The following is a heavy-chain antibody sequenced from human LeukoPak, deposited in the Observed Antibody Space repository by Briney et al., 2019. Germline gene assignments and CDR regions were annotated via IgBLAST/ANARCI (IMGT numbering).Heavy chain of an antibody. CDR1: GYTFTSYY. Sequence: ASVKVPCKASGYTFTSYYMHWVRQAPGQGLEWMGIINPSGGSTSYAQKFQGRVTMTRDTSTSTAYMELRSLRSDDTAVYYCARDGSSGWYWDYYYGMDVWGQGTTVTVSS. CDR2: INPSGGST. CDR3: ARDGSSGWYWDYYYGMDV. V-gene: IGHV1-46*01. D-gene: IGHD6-19*01. J-gene: IGHJ6*02.